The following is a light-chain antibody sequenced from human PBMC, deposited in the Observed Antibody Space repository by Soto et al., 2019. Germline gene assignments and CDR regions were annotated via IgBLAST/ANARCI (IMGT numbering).Light chain of an antibody. J-gene: IGKJ4*02. CDR3: QQCGTASPT. Sequence: VVLTQSPGTLSLSPGEGATLSCRASQSVGGGYLAWYQQKPGQAPRLLIYGASRRATGIPDRFSGSGAGKDVILIINREQPEDVGEYYYQQCGTASPTFGGGTKVEIE. CDR2: GAS. V-gene: IGKV3-20*01. CDR1: QSVGGGY.